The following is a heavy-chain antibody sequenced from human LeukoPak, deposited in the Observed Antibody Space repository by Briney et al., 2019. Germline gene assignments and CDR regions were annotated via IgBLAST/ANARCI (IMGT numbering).Heavy chain of an antibody. CDR3: AKDRDTTGYEH. CDR2: VTGDGSST. J-gene: IGHJ1*01. CDR1: GLTFEDYA. Sequence: GGSLRLSCAASGLTFEDYAMHWVRQAPGKGLEWVSFVTGDGSSTYYADSVKGRFTISRDNSKNSLYLQMNSLRIEDTALYYCAKDRDTTGYEHWGQGTLVTVYS. V-gene: IGHV3-43*02. D-gene: IGHD3-22*01.